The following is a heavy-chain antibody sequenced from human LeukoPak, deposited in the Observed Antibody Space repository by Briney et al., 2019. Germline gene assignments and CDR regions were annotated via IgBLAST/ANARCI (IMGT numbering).Heavy chain of an antibody. Sequence: PGGSLRLSCAASGFTFSSYWMTWVRQAPGKGLEWVANIKQDGSEKYYVDSVKGRFTISRDNAKSSVYLQMNSLRAEDTAVYYCARISIAAAGSDYWGQGTLVTVSS. J-gene: IGHJ4*02. CDR3: ARISIAAAGSDY. CDR1: GFTFSSYW. D-gene: IGHD6-13*01. CDR2: IKQDGSEK. V-gene: IGHV3-7*01.